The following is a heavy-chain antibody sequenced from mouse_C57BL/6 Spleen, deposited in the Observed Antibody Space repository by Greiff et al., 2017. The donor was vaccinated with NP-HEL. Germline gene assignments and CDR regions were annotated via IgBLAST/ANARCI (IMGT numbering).Heavy chain of an antibody. V-gene: IGHV1-47*01. CDR1: GYTFTTYP. CDR2: FHPYNDDT. D-gene: IGHD1-1*01. CDR3: ARGDYYGSSPYYYAMDY. J-gene: IGHJ4*01. Sequence: QVHVKQSGAELVKPGASVKMSCKASGYTFTTYPIEWMKQNHGKSLEWIGNFHPYNDDTKYNEKFKGKATLTVEKSSSTVYLELSRLTSDDSAVYYCARGDYYGSSPYYYAMDYWGQGTSVTVSS.